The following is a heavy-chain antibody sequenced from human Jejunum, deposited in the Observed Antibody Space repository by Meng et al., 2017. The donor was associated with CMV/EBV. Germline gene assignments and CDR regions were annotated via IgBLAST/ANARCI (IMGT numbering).Heavy chain of an antibody. CDR2: ISWNSGTI. CDR1: YA. V-gene: IGHV3-9*01. Sequence: YAMPWVGQVPGKGLEWVSGISWNSGTIGYADSVKGRFTISRDNAKNSLYLQMHSLRAEDSALYYCTKDRGGYCNAAICDHYGMDVWGQGTMVTVSS. J-gene: IGHJ6*02. CDR3: TKDRGGYCNAAICDHYGMDV. D-gene: IGHD2-15*01.